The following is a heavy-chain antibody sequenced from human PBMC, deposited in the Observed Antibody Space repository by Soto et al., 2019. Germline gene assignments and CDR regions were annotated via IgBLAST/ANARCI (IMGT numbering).Heavy chain of an antibody. CDR3: ARVSDGWNFDY. D-gene: IGHD6-19*01. V-gene: IGHV4-59*01. CDR1: GGSISSYY. CDR2: IYYSGST. Sequence: PSETLSLTCTVSGGSISSYYWIWIRQPPGKGLEWIGYIYYSGSTNYNPSLKSRVTISVDTSRNQFSLKLSSVTAADTAVYYCARVSDGWNFDYWGQGTLVTVSS. J-gene: IGHJ4*02.